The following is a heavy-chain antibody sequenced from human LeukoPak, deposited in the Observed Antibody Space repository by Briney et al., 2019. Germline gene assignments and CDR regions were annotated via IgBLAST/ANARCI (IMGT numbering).Heavy chain of an antibody. CDR2: INHSGST. Sequence: PSETLSLTCAVYGGSFSGYYWSWIRQPPGKGLEWIGEINHSGSTNYNPSLKSRVTISVDTSKNQFSLKLSSVTAADTAVYYCARGPRDRYYYGSGSLTYYMDVWGKGTTVTISS. CDR3: ARGPRDRYYYGSGSLTYYMDV. V-gene: IGHV4-34*01. D-gene: IGHD3-10*01. CDR1: GGSFSGYY. J-gene: IGHJ6*03.